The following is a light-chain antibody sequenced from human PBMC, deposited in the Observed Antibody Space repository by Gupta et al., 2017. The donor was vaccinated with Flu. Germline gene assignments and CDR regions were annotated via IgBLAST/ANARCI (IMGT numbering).Light chain of an antibody. CDR3: QQYNVYPLS. J-gene: IGKJ4*01. CDR1: QNISKW. V-gene: IGKV1-5*03. Sequence: PSTLSASVGDRVTITCRASQNISKWLTWWQQKPGKAPKLLIYQASRVETGVPSRFSGSGSGTEFTLTISSLQPDDFGTYYCQQYNVYPLSFGGGTKVEIK. CDR2: QAS.